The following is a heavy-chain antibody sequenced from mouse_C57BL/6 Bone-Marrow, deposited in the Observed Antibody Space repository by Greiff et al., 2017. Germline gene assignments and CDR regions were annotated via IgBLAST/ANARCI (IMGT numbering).Heavy chain of an antibody. CDR1: GYSITSGYD. CDR2: ISYSGST. CDR3: ARERNGYFDY. Sequence: ESGPGMVKPSQSLSLTCTVTGYSITSGYDWHWIRHFPGNKLEWMGYISYSGSTNYNPSLKSRISITHDTSKNHFFLKLNSVTTEDTATYYCARERNGYFDYWGQGTTLTVSS. J-gene: IGHJ2*01. V-gene: IGHV3-1*01.